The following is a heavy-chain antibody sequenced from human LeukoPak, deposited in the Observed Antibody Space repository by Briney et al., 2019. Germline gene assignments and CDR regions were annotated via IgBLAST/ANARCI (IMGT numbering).Heavy chain of an antibody. Sequence: GGSLRLPCAASGFTFSSYAMSWVRQAPGKGLEWVSAIVHSGSGTYYADSVKGRFTVSRDSSKNTLSLQMNTLRAEDTAVYYCGRGYTLDYWGQGTLVTVSS. CDR2: IVHSGSGT. J-gene: IGHJ4*02. V-gene: IGHV3-23*01. CDR1: GFTFSSYA. D-gene: IGHD5-18*01. CDR3: GRGYTLDY.